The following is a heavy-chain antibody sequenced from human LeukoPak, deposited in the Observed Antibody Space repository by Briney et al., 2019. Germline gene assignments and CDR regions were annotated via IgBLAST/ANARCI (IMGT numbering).Heavy chain of an antibody. J-gene: IGHJ6*02. V-gene: IGHV4-61*01. CDR3: ARVDRFGDLNYYYYGMDV. D-gene: IGHD3-10*01. Sequence: SETLSLTCTVSGGSVSSGSYYWSWIRQPPGKGLEWIGYTYYSGSTNYNPSLKSRVTISVDTSKNQFSLKLSSVTAADTAVYYCARVDRFGDLNYYYYGMDVWGQGTTVTVSS. CDR1: GGSVSSGSYY. CDR2: TYYSGST.